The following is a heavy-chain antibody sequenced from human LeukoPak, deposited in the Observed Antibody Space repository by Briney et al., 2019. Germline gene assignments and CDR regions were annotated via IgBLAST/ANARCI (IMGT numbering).Heavy chain of an antibody. CDR3: AKDLGASQLDAFDI. Sequence: GGSLRLSCAASGFTFSNYAMSWVRQAPGKGLEWVSGISGSGGSTYYADSVKGRFTISRDNSKKTLYLQMNSLRAEDTAVYYCAKDLGASQLDAFDIWGQGIMVTVSS. CDR1: GFTFSNYA. D-gene: IGHD1-26*01. CDR2: ISGSGGST. J-gene: IGHJ3*02. V-gene: IGHV3-23*01.